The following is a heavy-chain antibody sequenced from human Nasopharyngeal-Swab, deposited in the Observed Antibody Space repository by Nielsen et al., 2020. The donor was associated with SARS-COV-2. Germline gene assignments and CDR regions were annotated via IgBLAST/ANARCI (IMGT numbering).Heavy chain of an antibody. D-gene: IGHD1-26*01. Sequence: SVKVSCKASGGTFSSYAISWVRQAPGQGLEWMGGIIPIFGTANYAQKFQGRVTITADESTSTAYMELSSLRSEDTAVYYRARGWELFPFDYWGQGTLITVSS. V-gene: IGHV1-69*13. J-gene: IGHJ4*02. CDR1: GGTFSSYA. CDR3: ARGWELFPFDY. CDR2: IIPIFGTA.